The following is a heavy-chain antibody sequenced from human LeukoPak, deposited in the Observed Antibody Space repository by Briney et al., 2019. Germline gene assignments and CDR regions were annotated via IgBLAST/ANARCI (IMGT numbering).Heavy chain of an antibody. V-gene: IGHV1-2*02. CDR3: ATFYSDSSGYYFFAY. Sequence: ASVKVSCKASGSTFTAYYMTSGRQAPGQGREWLGWIDPNSGGTNYTQRFQGRVTMTRDTSIRTAYMELSRLRSDDTAVYYCATFYSDSSGYYFFAYWGQGTLVTVSS. J-gene: IGHJ4*02. CDR2: IDPNSGGT. D-gene: IGHD3-22*01. CDR1: GSTFTAYY.